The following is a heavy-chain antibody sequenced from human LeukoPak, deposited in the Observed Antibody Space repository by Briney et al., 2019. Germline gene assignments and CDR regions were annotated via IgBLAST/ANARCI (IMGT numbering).Heavy chain of an antibody. CDR3: ARGSGGFSFDY. CDR2: TYSGGNI. V-gene: IGHV3-66*01. D-gene: IGHD2-8*02. Sequence: GGSLRLSCAASGFTVSGNYVSWVRQAPGKGLEWVPVTYSGGNIYYADSVKGRFTISRDNSKNTLNLQMNSLRAEDTAVYYCARGSGGFSFDYWGQGTLVTVSS. J-gene: IGHJ4*02. CDR1: GFTVSGNY.